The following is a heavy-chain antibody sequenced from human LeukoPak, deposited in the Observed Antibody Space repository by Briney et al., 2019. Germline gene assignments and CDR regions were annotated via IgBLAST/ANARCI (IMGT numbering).Heavy chain of an antibody. Sequence: SVKVSCKASGGTFSSYAISWVRQAPGQGLEWMGRIIPIFGIANYAQKFQGRVTITADKSTSTAYMELSSLRSEDTAVYYCALTYYDSSGHPDYWGQGTLVTVSS. CDR3: ALTYYDSSGHPDY. D-gene: IGHD3-22*01. CDR1: GGTFSSYA. J-gene: IGHJ4*02. CDR2: IIPIFGIA. V-gene: IGHV1-69*04.